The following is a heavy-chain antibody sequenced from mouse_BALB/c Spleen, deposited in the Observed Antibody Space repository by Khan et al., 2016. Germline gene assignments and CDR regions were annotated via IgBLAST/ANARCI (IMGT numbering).Heavy chain of an antibody. D-gene: IGHD1-1*01. J-gene: IGHJ3*01. CDR2: INTNTGEP. CDR1: GYTFTNYG. CDR3: AEACYGSNWFAY. Sequence: QIQLVQSGPELKKPGETVKISCKASGYTFTNYGMNWVKQAPGKGLKWMGWINTNTGEPTYAEEFKGRFAFSLETSASTAYLQINNLKTEDTATYFCAEACYGSNWFAYGGQGTLVAVSA. V-gene: IGHV9-3*02.